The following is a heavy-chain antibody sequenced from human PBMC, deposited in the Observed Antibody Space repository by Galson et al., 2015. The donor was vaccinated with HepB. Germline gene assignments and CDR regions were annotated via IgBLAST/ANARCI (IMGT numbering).Heavy chain of an antibody. J-gene: IGHJ4*02. CDR3: ARSLRIAVAPDY. CDR1: GGTFSSYT. D-gene: IGHD6-19*01. V-gene: IGHV1-69*02. Sequence: SVKVSCKASGGTFSSYTISWVRQAPGQGLEWMGRIIPILGIANYAQKFQGRVTITADKSTSTAYMEPSSLRSEDTAVYYCARSLRIAVAPDYWGQGTLVTVSS. CDR2: IIPILGIA.